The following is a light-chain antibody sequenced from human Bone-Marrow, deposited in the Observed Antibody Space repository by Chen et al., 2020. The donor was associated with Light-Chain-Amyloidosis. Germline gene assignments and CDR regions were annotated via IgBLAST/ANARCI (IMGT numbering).Light chain of an antibody. V-gene: IGLV2-14*01. CDR2: DVS. CDR1: TSDFGDYDH. CDR3: SSYTTGRLE. Sequence: QSALTQPASVSGSPGQSITISCTGTTSDFGDYDHVSWYQQHPGKAPTLMIYDVSTRPSGVSNRFSASKSGNTASLTISGLQAEDEAVYYCSSYTTGRLEFGGGTKLTVL. J-gene: IGLJ2*01.